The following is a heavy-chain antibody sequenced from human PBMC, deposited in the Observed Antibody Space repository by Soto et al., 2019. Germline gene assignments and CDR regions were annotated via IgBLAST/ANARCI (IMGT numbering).Heavy chain of an antibody. CDR2: IYHSGST. CDR3: ASMLRYFDWFYFDY. V-gene: IGHV4-30-2*01. D-gene: IGHD3-9*01. CDR1: GGSISSGGYS. Sequence: SETLSLTCAVSGGSISSGGYSWSWIRQPPGKGLEWIGYIYHSGSTYYNPSLKSRVTISVDRSKNQFSLKLSSVTAADTAVYYCASMLRYFDWFYFDYWGQGTLVTVSS. J-gene: IGHJ4*02.